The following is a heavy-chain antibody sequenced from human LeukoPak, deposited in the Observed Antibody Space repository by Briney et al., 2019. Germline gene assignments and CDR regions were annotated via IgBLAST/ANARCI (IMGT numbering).Heavy chain of an antibody. D-gene: IGHD3-16*01. J-gene: IGHJ4*02. Sequence: AGGSLRLSCAASGFTFSSYGMHWVRQAPGKGLEWVAVMSYDGSNKYYADSVKGRFTISRDNSKNTLYLQMNSLRAEDTAVYYCAKERSHLINYFDYWGQGTLVTVSS. CDR3: AKERSHLINYFDY. CDR2: MSYDGSNK. V-gene: IGHV3-30*18. CDR1: GFTFSSYG.